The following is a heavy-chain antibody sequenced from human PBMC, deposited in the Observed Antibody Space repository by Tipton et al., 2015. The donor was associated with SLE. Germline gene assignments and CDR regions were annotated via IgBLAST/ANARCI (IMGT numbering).Heavy chain of an antibody. J-gene: IGHJ3*02. V-gene: IGHV4-39*01. CDR3: ARVGAGEAFDI. D-gene: IGHD7-27*01. Sequence: TLSLTCTVSGGSISSSSYYWGCIRQPPGKGLEWIGSIYYSGSTYYNPSLKSRATISVDTSKNQCSLKLSSVTAADTAVYYCARVGAGEAFDIWGQGTMVTVSS. CDR2: IYYSGST. CDR1: GGSISSSSYY.